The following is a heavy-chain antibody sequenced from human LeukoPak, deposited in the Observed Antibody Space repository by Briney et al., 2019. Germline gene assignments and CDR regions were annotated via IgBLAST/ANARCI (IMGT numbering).Heavy chain of an antibody. D-gene: IGHD3-3*01. CDR3: ARMPYYDFWSGYTTFFDY. V-gene: IGHV3-23*01. J-gene: IGHJ4*02. Sequence: GGSLRLSCAASGFTFNSYAMSWVRQAPGKGLEWVSAISGSGGSTYYADSVKGRFTISGDNSKNTLYLQMNSLRAEDTAVYYCARMPYYDFWSGYTTFFDYWGQGTLVTVSS. CDR2: ISGSGGST. CDR1: GFTFNSYA.